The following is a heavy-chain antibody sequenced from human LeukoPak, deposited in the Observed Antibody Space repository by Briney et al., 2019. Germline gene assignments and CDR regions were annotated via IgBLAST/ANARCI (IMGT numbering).Heavy chain of an antibody. CDR3: ARGLGSYSGIWFDP. CDR1: GFTFNSYW. D-gene: IGHD3-10*01. V-gene: IGHV3-7*01. Sequence: PGGSLRLSCAASGFTFNSYWMSWVRHVPGKGLEWVANIKQDGSDKYYVDSVKGRFTVSRDNAENSLYLQMSILRADDTAIYYCARGLGSYSGIWFDPWGQGTLVTVSS. J-gene: IGHJ5*02. CDR2: IKQDGSDK.